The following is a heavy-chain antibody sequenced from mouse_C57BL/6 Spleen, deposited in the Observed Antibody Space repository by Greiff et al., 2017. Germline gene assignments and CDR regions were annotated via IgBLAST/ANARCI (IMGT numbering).Heavy chain of an antibody. J-gene: IGHJ1*03. Sequence: EVQLVESGPGLVKPSQSLSLTCSVTGYSITSGYYWNWIRQFPGNKLEWMGYISYDGSNNYNPSLKNRISITRDTSKNQFFLKLNSVTTEDTATYYCARVSDSNYWYFDVWGTGTTVTVSS. CDR2: ISYDGSN. V-gene: IGHV3-6*01. D-gene: IGHD2-5*01. CDR3: ARVSDSNYWYFDV. CDR1: GYSITSGYY.